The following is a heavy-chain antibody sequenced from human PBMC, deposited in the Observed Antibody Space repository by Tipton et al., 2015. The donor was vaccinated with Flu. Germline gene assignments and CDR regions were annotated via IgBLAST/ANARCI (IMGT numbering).Heavy chain of an antibody. CDR2: ISGSTK. V-gene: IGHV3-69-1*02. CDR3: ARDVSSWNSAFDI. D-gene: IGHD6-13*01. J-gene: IGHJ3*02. CDR1: GFSVTNNH. Sequence: QLVQSGGGLLRPGGSLRLSCAASGFSVTNNHMNWVRQAPGKGLEWVSVISGSTKYYADSVKGRFTISRDNAKNSLYLQMNILRPEDTAIYYCARDVSSWNSAFDIWGQGTMVTVSS.